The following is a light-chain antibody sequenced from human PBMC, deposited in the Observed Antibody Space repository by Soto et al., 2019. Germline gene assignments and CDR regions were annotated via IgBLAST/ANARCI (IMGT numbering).Light chain of an antibody. CDR1: QSVSRSY. J-gene: IGKJ2*01. Sequence: ETVVTQSPGTLSLSPGERATLSCRASQSVSRSYLAWYQLKPGQAPRLLIYGASSRATSIPDRFSGSGSGTDFTLTISRLEPEDFAVYYCQQYGSAPSTFGQGTKLEIK. CDR2: GAS. CDR3: QQYGSAPST. V-gene: IGKV3-20*01.